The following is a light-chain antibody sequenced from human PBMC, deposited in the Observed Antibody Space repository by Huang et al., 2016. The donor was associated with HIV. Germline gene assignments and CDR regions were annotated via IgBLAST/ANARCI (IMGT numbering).Light chain of an antibody. J-gene: IGKJ1*01. CDR1: HSILHSDGNTY. Sequence: DVVLTQSPLSLPVTLGQLASIPCKSSHSILHSDGNTYLNWFLQRPGQSPRRLIYKVSNREFGGPARFCGSGAGADFTLTISRVEADEIGVYYCMQGTHWPQTFGQGTKVEVK. CDR3: MQGTHWPQT. CDR2: KVS. V-gene: IGKV2-30*02.